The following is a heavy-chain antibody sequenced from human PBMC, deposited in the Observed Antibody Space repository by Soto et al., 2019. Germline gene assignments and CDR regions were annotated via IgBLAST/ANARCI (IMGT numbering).Heavy chain of an antibody. D-gene: IGHD6-13*01. V-gene: IGHV3-23*01. Sequence: EVHLLESGGGFVQPGGSLILSCAASGFSFRQYAMIWVRQAPGKGLEWVSAITATGTHYADSVKGRFTISRDSSKSTLYLDINNLRVEDTAVYYCAKGMVPDQWGQGTLITVSS. CDR1: GFSFRQYA. CDR2: ITATGT. CDR3: AKGMVPDQ. J-gene: IGHJ5*02.